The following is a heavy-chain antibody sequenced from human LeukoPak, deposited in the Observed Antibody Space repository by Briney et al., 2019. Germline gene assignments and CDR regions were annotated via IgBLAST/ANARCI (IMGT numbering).Heavy chain of an antibody. CDR3: AREGFGYSSGFDY. V-gene: IGHV1-69*13. CDR1: GGTFSSYA. J-gene: IGHJ4*02. D-gene: IGHD3-10*01. Sequence: ASVKVSCKASGGTFSSYAISWVRQAPGQGPEWMGGIIPIFGTANYAQKFQGRVTITADESTSTAYMELSSLRSEDTAVYYCAREGFGYSSGFDYWGQGTLVTVSS. CDR2: IIPIFGTA.